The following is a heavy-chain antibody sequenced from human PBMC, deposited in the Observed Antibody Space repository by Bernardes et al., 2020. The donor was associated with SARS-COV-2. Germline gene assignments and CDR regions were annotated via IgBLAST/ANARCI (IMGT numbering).Heavy chain of an antibody. D-gene: IGHD3-10*01. CDR2: IYSGGST. Sequence: GGSLRLSCAASGFTVSSNYMSWVRQAPGKGLEWVSVIYSGGSTYYADSVKGRFTISRHNSKNTLYLQMNSLRAEDTAVYYCARDRGATTRYYYYGMDVWGQGTTVTVSS. CDR3: ARDRGATTRYYYYGMDV. V-gene: IGHV3-53*04. CDR1: GFTVSSNY. J-gene: IGHJ6*02.